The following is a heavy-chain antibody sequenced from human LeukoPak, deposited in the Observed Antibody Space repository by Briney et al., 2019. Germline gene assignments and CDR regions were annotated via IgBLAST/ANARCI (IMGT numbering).Heavy chain of an antibody. J-gene: IGHJ1*01. CDR2: ISTDGSST. V-gene: IGHV3-74*01. CDR3: ARVRSGTWNGYEH. Sequence: PGGSLRLSCAASGFIFSSYWMHWFRQGPGKGLVWVSRISTDGSSTSYADSVMGRFTISRDNAKNTLYLQMDSLRAEDSAVYYCARVRSGTWNGYEHWGQGTLVTVSS. D-gene: IGHD3-3*01. CDR1: GFIFSSYW.